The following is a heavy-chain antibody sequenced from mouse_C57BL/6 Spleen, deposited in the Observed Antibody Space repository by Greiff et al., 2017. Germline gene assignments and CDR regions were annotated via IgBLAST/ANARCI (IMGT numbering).Heavy chain of an antibody. V-gene: IGHV1-15*01. Sequence: QVQLKQSGAELVRPGASVTLSCKASGYTFTDYEMHWVKQTPVHGLEWIGAIDPETGGTAYNQKFKGKAILTADKSASTAYMELRSLTSEDSAVYYCTRWPTGTWGDYWGQGTTLTVSS. J-gene: IGHJ2*01. D-gene: IGHD4-1*02. CDR2: IDPETGGT. CDR3: TRWPTGTWGDY. CDR1: GYTFTDYE.